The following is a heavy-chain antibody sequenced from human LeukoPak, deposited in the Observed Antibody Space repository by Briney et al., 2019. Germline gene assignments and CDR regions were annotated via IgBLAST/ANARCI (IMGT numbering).Heavy chain of an antibody. J-gene: IGHJ4*02. CDR3: AKGHIESGGYYYFDY. Sequence: PGGSLRLSCAASGFTFSSYAMSWVRQAPGKGLEWVAAISGSGGSTYYADSVKGRFTISRDNSKNTLILQMNSLRAEDTAVYYCAKGHIESGGYYYFDYWGQGTLVTVSS. V-gene: IGHV3-23*01. D-gene: IGHD3-22*01. CDR1: GFTFSSYA. CDR2: ISGSGGST.